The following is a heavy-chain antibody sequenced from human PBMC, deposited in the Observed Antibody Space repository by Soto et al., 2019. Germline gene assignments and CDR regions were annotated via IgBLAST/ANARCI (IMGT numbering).Heavy chain of an antibody. Sequence: PSETLSLTCAVYGGSFSGYYWSWIRQPPGKGLEWIGEINHSGSTNYNPSLKSRVTISVDTSKNQSSPKLSSVTAADTALYYCARITAVVTAPSPQRRYFDYWGQGTLVTVSS. J-gene: IGHJ4*02. CDR2: INHSGST. V-gene: IGHV4-34*01. CDR3: ARITAVVTAPSPQRRYFDY. D-gene: IGHD2-21*02. CDR1: GGSFSGYY.